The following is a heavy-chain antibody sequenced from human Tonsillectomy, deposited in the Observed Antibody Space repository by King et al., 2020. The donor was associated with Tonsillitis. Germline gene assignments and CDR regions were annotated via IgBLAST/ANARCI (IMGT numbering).Heavy chain of an antibody. V-gene: IGHV3-23*04. J-gene: IGHJ4*02. D-gene: IGHD2-21*02. CDR2: ISGSGGST. Sequence: VQLVESGGGLVQPGGSLRLSCAASGFTFSSYAMSWVRQAPGKGLEWVSVISGSGGSTFYADSVKGRFTISRDNSKNTLYLRMNSLKAEDTAEYYCAKLGGVVVTAMVYWGQRTLVTVSS. CDR3: AKLGGVVVTAMVY. CDR1: GFTFSSYA.